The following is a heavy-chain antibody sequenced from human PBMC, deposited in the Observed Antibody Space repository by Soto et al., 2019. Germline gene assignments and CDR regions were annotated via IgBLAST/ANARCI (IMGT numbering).Heavy chain of an antibody. CDR3: ARDMSGGSSWYEFDS. V-gene: IGHV4-59*01. CDR2: VYHTGTT. J-gene: IGHJ4*02. D-gene: IGHD6-13*01. Sequence: SETLSLTCTVSGDSIRSSYWSWVRQPPGRGLEWIGYVYHTGTTNSNPSLKSRVTISADTSKNLFSLKLISVTPADTAVYFCARDMSGGSSWYEFDSWGPGTLVTVYS. CDR1: GDSIRSSY.